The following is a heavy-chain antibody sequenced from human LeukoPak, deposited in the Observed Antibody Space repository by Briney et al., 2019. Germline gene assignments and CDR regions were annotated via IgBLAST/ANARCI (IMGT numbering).Heavy chain of an antibody. Sequence: GGSLRLSCAASGFTFSSYEMNWVRQAPGKGLEWVSYISSSGSTIYYADSVKGRFTISRDNTRTSLYLQMNSLRSDDTAVYYCARDGLHRMNGYGGWFDPWGQGTLVTVSS. CDR1: GFTFSSYE. D-gene: IGHD4-23*01. CDR2: ISSSGSTI. CDR3: ARDGLHRMNGYGGWFDP. J-gene: IGHJ5*02. V-gene: IGHV3-48*03.